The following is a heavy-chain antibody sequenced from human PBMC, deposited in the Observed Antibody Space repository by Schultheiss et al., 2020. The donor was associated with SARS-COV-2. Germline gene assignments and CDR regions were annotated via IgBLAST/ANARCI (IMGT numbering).Heavy chain of an antibody. Sequence: GESLKISCKGSGYSFTSYWISWVRQMPGKGLEWMGIIYPGDSDTRYSPSFQGQVTISADRSTSTAYLQWSSLKASDTAMYYCARPRCSGGSCYPDAFDIWGTGTMV. CDR2: IYPGDSDT. J-gene: IGHJ3*02. V-gene: IGHV5-51*01. CDR1: GYSFTSYW. D-gene: IGHD2-15*01. CDR3: ARPRCSGGSCYPDAFDI.